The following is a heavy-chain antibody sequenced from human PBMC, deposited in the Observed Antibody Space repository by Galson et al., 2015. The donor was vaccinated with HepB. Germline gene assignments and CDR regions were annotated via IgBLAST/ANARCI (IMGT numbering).Heavy chain of an antibody. D-gene: IGHD3-10*01. V-gene: IGHV3-53*01. CDR3: AKTMVRGSYYYYYGMDV. Sequence: SLRLSCAASGFTVSSNYMSWVRQAPGKGLEWVSVIYSGGSTYYADSVKGRFTISRDNSKNTLYLQMNSLRAEDTAVYYCAKTMVRGSYYYYYGMDVWGQGTTVTVS. J-gene: IGHJ6*02. CDR1: GFTVSSNY. CDR2: IYSGGST.